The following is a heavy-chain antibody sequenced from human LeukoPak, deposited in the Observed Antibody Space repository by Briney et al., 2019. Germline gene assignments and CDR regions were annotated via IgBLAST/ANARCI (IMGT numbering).Heavy chain of an antibody. CDR3: ARAGLRFLEWLFGNFDY. V-gene: IGHV3-21*01. J-gene: IGHJ4*02. Sequence: GGSLRLSCAASGFTFSGYSMNWVRQSPGQGLEWVSSISSNSNYIHYADSVKGRFTISRDNAKNSLFLQMNSLRAEDTAVYYCARAGLRFLEWLFGNFDYWGQGTLVTVSS. D-gene: IGHD3-3*01. CDR2: ISSNSNYI. CDR1: GFTFSGYS.